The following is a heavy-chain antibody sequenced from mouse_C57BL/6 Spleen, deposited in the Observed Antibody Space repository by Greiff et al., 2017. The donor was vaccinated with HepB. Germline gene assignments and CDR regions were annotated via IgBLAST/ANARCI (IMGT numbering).Heavy chain of an antibody. CDR2: IYPGDGDT. CDR3: VLTGFDF. CDR1: GYAFSSSW. V-gene: IGHV1-82*01. J-gene: IGHJ2*01. D-gene: IGHD4-1*01. Sequence: QVQLKESGPELVKPGASVKISCKASGYAFSSSWMNWVKQRPGKGLEWIGRIYPGDGDTNYNGKFKGKATLTADKSSSTAYMQLSSLTSEDSAVYFCVLTGFDFWGQGTTLTVSS.